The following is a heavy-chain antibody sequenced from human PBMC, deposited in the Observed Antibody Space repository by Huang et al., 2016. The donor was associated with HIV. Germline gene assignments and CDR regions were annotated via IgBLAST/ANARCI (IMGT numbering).Heavy chain of an antibody. CDR3: ARVRGTSWSFFDT. CDR2: ITHSGRT. Sequence: QVRLDQWGAGLLKPSETLTLTCAVYGDSLSGFFWSWIRQSPGRGMEWIGEITHSGRTNYSPSLKSRVTIAIDTSKKQFSLKLKSVTADDTSTYYCARVRGTSWSFFDTWGQGSFVTVSS. D-gene: IGHD2-2*01. J-gene: IGHJ5*02. CDR1: GDSLSGFF. V-gene: IGHV4-34*01.